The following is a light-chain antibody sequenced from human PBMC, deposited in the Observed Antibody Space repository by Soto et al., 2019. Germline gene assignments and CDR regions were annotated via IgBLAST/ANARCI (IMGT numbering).Light chain of an antibody. CDR1: QSISSW. J-gene: IGKJ1*01. Sequence: DIQMTQSPSILSASVGYRFTITCRASQSISSWLAWYQQKPGKAPNLLIHKASHLESGVPSRFSGSGSGTEFTLTISSLQPGDFATYYCQHYNTYPWTFGQGTKVDI. CDR3: QHYNTYPWT. V-gene: IGKV1-5*03. CDR2: KAS.